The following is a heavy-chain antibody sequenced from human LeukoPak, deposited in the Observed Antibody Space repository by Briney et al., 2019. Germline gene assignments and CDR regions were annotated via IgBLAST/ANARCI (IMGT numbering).Heavy chain of an antibody. J-gene: IGHJ4*02. D-gene: IGHD3-22*01. CDR2: INPNSGGT. Sequence: ASVKVSCKASGYTFTGYYMHWVRQAPGQGLEWMGWINPNSGGTNYAQEFQGRVTITADKSTSTAYMELSSLRSEDTAVYYCARALTPLRDSSAYLYLGYWGQGTLVTVSS. CDR3: ARALTPLRDSSAYLYLGY. V-gene: IGHV1-2*02. CDR1: GYTFTGYY.